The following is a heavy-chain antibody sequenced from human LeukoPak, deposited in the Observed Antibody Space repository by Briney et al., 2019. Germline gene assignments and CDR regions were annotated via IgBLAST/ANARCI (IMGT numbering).Heavy chain of an antibody. J-gene: IGHJ5*02. V-gene: IGHV3-30-3*01. CDR2: ISYDGSNK. Sequence: PGRSLRLSCAASGFTFSSYAMHWVRQAPGKGLEWVAVISYDGSNKYYADSVKGRFTISRDNSKNTLYLQMNSLRAEDTAVYYCAKAVNGVVARDWFDPWGQGTLVTVSS. D-gene: IGHD2-15*01. CDR3: AKAVNGVVARDWFDP. CDR1: GFTFSSYA.